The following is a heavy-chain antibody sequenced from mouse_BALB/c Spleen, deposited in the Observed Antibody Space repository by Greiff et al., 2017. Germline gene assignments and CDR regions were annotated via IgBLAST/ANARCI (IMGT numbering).Heavy chain of an antibody. V-gene: IGHV3-6*02. CDR3: AREGDGYYESRFAY. Sequence: VQLKESGPGLVKPSQSLSLTCSVTGYSITSGYYWNWIRQFPGNKLEWMGYISYDGSNNYNPSLKNRISITRDTSKNQFFLKLNSVTTEDTATYYCAREGDGYYESRFAYWGQGTLVTVSA. CDR2: ISYDGSN. CDR1: GYSITSGYY. J-gene: IGHJ3*01. D-gene: IGHD2-3*01.